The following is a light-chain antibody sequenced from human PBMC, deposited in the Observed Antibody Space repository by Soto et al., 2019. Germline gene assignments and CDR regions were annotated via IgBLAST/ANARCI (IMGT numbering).Light chain of an antibody. J-gene: IGKJ2*01. CDR3: QQYGTAPYT. V-gene: IGKV3-20*01. CDR1: QSVSSTY. CDR2: GTS. Sequence: EIVLTQSPGTLSLSPGQRATLSCRASQSVSSTYLAWYQQKPGQAPRLLIYGTSIRATGIPDRFSGSGSGTDVTLTISRLEPEDFAVYSFQQYGTAPYTFGQGTKLEIK.